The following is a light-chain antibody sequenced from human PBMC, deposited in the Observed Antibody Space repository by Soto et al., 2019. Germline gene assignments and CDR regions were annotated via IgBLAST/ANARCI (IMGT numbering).Light chain of an antibody. Sequence: EIVMTQSPATLSVSPGEGATLSCRASQSVSTNLAWYQQKPGQAPRLLIYGGSTRATGISARFSGGGSGTEFTLSISGLQSDDFAVYYCQQYTNRPPWTFGQGTKVDIK. CDR3: QQYTNRPPWT. J-gene: IGKJ1*01. V-gene: IGKV3-15*01. CDR2: GGS. CDR1: QSVSTN.